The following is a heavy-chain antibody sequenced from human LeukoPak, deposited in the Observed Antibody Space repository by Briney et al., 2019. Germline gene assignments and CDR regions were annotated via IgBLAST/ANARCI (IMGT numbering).Heavy chain of an antibody. V-gene: IGHV4-39*01. CDR1: GGSISSSNYY. CDR2: IYYSGST. D-gene: IGHD3-10*01. J-gene: IGHJ4*02. CDR3: ARVGISTGPDY. Sequence: PSETLSLTCTVSGGSISSSNYYWGWIRQPPGKGLEWIGTIYYSGSTYYNPSLKSPATISVDTSKNQFSLKLSSVTATDTAVYYCARVGISTGPDYWGQGTLVTVSS.